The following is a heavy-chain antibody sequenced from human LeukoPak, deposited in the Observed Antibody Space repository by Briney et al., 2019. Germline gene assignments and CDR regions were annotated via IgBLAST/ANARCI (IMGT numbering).Heavy chain of an antibody. CDR2: IYTSGST. Sequence: PSETLSLTCTVSGGSISSSSYYWGWIRQPPGKGLEWIGYIYTSGSTNYNPSLKSRVTISVDTSKNQFSLKLSSVTAADTPVYYCASLKEPGTEGEFDYWGQGILVTVSS. J-gene: IGHJ4*02. CDR3: ASLKEPGTEGEFDY. CDR1: GGSISSSSYY. V-gene: IGHV4-61*05. D-gene: IGHD1-14*01.